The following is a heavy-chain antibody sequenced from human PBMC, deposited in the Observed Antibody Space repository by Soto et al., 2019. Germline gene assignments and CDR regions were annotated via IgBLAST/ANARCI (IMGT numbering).Heavy chain of an antibody. CDR1: GFTFSSYS. V-gene: IGHV3-48*01. D-gene: IGHD4-17*01. CDR3: ARALRPRGELDY. Sequence: EVQLVESGGGLVQPGGSLRLSCAASGFTFSSYSMNWVRQAPGKGLEWVSYISSSSSIIYYADSVKGRFTISRDNAKNSLYLQMNSLRAEDTAVYYCARALRPRGELDYRGQGTLVTVSS. J-gene: IGHJ4*02. CDR2: ISSSSSII.